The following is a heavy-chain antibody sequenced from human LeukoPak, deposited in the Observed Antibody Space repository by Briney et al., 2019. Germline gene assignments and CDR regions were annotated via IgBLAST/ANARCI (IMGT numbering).Heavy chain of an antibody. CDR2: IYTTGSA. J-gene: IGHJ2*01. CDR1: GGSISSDSYY. D-gene: IGHD6-13*01. Sequence: PSETLSLTYTVSGGSISSDSYYWSWIRLPAGKGLEWIGRIYTTGSANYNPSLKSRVTISIDTSKNQFSLKLSSVTAADTAVYYCARDDLGVTAAVTLWGRGTLVTVSS. V-gene: IGHV4-61*02. CDR3: ARDDLGVTAAVTL.